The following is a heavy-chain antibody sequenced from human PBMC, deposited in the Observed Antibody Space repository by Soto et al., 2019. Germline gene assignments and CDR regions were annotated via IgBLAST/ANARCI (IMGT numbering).Heavy chain of an antibody. Sequence: ASVKVSCKASGYTFITYDINWVRQATGQGLEWMGWINPNSGGTNYAQKFQGRVTLTTDTSTSTAYMELRSLRSDDTAIYYCARDLDGSGAYYTDFWGQGTLVTVSS. J-gene: IGHJ4*02. V-gene: IGHV1-18*01. CDR1: GYTFITYD. D-gene: IGHD3-10*01. CDR3: ARDLDGSGAYYTDF. CDR2: INPNSGGT.